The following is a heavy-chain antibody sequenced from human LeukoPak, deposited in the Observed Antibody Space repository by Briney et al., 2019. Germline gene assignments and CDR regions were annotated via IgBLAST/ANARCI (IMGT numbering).Heavy chain of an antibody. D-gene: IGHD4-17*01. CDR2: IWYDGSNK. CDR3: ARDGGYGDYVGSGFDI. Sequence: PGGSLRLSCAASGFTFSSYGMQWVRQAPGKGLEWVAVIWYDGSNKYYADSVKGRFTISRDNSKNTLYLQMNSLRAEDTAVYYCARDGGYGDYVGSGFDIWGQGTMVTVSS. J-gene: IGHJ3*02. V-gene: IGHV3-33*01. CDR1: GFTFSSYG.